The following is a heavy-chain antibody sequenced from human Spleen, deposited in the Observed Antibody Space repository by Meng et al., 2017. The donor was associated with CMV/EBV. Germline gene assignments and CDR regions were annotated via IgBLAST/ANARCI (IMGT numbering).Heavy chain of an antibody. CDR3: AKDNDILTGYYIKD. Sequence: SAFTFSSYAMGWVRPAPGKGLEWVSAVSGSGGITYYVDSVKGRFTISRDNSKNTLYLQMNRLRVEDTAVYYCAKDNDILTGYYIKDWGQGTLVTVSS. V-gene: IGHV3-23*01. CDR2: VSGSGGIT. D-gene: IGHD3-9*01. J-gene: IGHJ4*02. CDR1: AFTFSSYA.